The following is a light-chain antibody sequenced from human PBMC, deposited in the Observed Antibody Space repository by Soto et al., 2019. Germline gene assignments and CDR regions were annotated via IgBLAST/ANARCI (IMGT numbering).Light chain of an antibody. Sequence: QSALTQPRSVSGSPGQSVTISCTGTSSDVGGYSYVSWYQRHPGKAPKLMIYDVTTRPSGVPDRFSGSKSGNTASLTISGLQAEDEADYYCSSHAGSSVVFGTGTRSPS. CDR1: SSDVGGYSY. V-gene: IGLV2-11*01. CDR2: DVT. CDR3: SSHAGSSVV. J-gene: IGLJ1*01.